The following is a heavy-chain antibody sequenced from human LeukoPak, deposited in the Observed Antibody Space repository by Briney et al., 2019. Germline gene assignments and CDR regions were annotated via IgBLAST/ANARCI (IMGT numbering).Heavy chain of an antibody. D-gene: IGHD3-10*01. V-gene: IGHV3-23*01. J-gene: IGHJ4*02. CDR2: ISSTGGST. CDR3: AKRQLWFGTALDY. CDR1: GITFSSYG. Sequence: GGSLRLSCAAAGITFSSYGMSWVRQAPGKGLEWVSAISSTGGSTHYADSVKGRFTISRDNSKNTLYLQMNGLRAEDTAVYYCAKRQLWFGTALDYWGQGTLVTVSS.